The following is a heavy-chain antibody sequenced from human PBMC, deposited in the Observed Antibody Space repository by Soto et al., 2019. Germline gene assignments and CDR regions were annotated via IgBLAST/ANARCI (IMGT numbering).Heavy chain of an antibody. J-gene: IGHJ5*02. Sequence: SETLSLTCAVYGGSFRGHFWNWIRQPPGKGLEWIGEINHSGSTNYNPSLKSRVTISLDTSQNQFSPKLGSVTAADMAVYYCARGQRFSDSFDPWGQGTLVTVSS. CDR2: INHSGST. D-gene: IGHD3-3*01. CDR1: GGSFRGHF. V-gene: IGHV4-34*01. CDR3: ARGQRFSDSFDP.